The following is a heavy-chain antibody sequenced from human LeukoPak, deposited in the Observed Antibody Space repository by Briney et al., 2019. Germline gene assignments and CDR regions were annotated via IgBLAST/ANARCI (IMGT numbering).Heavy chain of an antibody. CDR2: ISGSGGGT. Sequence: WVRQAPGKGLEWVSGISGSGGGTFYADSVRGRFTISRDNSKNTVYLQMNSLRAEGTAVYYCAKSATTVTSNFDYWGQGTLVTVSS. V-gene: IGHV3-23*01. J-gene: IGHJ4*02. D-gene: IGHD4-17*01. CDR3: AKSATTVTSNFDY.